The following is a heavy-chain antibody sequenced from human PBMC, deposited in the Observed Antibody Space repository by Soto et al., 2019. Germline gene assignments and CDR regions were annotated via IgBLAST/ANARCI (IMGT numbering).Heavy chain of an antibody. CDR3: VKRSLLMAPT. J-gene: IGHJ4*02. CDR1: VRTFNINSDF. Sequence: SETRSLTCTVSVRTFNINSDFWYLAWIRQPPGKCLEWIGSIDNGGNTHYNAPLKSRVIISSDTSKNQFSLSLNSVTAADTAVYYCVKRSLLMAPTWGQGIQVTSPQ. V-gene: IGHV4-39*01. CDR2: IDNGGNT. D-gene: IGHD1-26*01.